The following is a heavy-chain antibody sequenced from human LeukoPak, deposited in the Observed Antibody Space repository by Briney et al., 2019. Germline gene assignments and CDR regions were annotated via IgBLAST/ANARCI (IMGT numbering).Heavy chain of an antibody. D-gene: IGHD5-12*01. CDR1: GFTFSSYG. CDR2: ISYDGSNK. J-gene: IGHJ4*02. V-gene: IGHV3-30*18. CDR3: AKDGSDSGYDYFDY. Sequence: GGSLRLSCAASGFTFSSYGMHWVRQAPGKGLEWVAVISYDGSNKYYADSVKGRFTISRDNSKNTLYLQMNSLRAEDTAVYYCAKDGSDSGYDYFDYWGQGTLVTVSS.